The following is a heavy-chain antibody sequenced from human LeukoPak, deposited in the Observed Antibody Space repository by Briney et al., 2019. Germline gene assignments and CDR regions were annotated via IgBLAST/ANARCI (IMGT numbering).Heavy chain of an antibody. CDR2: ISSSSSYI. Sequence: GGSLRLSCAASGFTFSSYSMNWVRQAPGKGLEWVSSISSSSSYIYYADSVKGRFTISRDNAKNSLDLQMNSLRAEDTAVYYCARVSSNWDIDYWGQGTLVTVSS. V-gene: IGHV3-21*01. CDR3: ARVSSNWDIDY. CDR1: GFTFSSYS. J-gene: IGHJ4*02. D-gene: IGHD1-1*01.